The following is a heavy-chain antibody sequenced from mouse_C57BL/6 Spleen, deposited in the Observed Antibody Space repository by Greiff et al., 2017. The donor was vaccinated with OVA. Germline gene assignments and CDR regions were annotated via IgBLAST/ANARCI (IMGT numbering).Heavy chain of an antibody. CDR2: IDPSDSYT. D-gene: IGHD1-1*01. CDR3: ARPLSYGSSLAWFAY. Sequence: QVQLQQPGAELVKPGASVKLSCKASGYNFTSYWMQWVKQRPGQGLEWIGEIDPSDSYTNYNQKFKGTATLTVDKSSSPAYRQLSSLTSEYAAVYDCARPLSYGSSLAWFAYWGQGTLVTVSA. V-gene: IGHV1-50*01. J-gene: IGHJ3*01. CDR1: GYNFTSYW.